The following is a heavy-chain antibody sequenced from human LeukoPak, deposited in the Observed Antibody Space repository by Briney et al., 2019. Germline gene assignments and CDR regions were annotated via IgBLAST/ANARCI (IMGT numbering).Heavy chain of an antibody. J-gene: IGHJ6*02. CDR1: GFTFDDYA. CDR2: ITWNSGSV. CDR3: VKDLGPWPPGYGMDV. Sequence: GGSLRLSCAASGFTFDDYAMHWVRQVPGKGLEWVSGITWNSGSVDYADSVKGRFTISRDNAKNSLYLQMNSLRTEDTALYYCVKDLGPWPPGYGMDVWGQGTTVTVSS. D-gene: IGHD7-27*01. V-gene: IGHV3-9*01.